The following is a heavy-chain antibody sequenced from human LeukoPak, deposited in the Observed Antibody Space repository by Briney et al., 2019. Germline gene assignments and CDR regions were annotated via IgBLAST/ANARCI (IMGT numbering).Heavy chain of an antibody. J-gene: IGHJ4*02. CDR1: GFTFSSFG. CDR2: INQDGSVK. CDR3: ARIGYSSSCTDY. D-gene: IGHD6-13*01. V-gene: IGHV3-7*01. Sequence: PGGSLRLSCAASGFTFSSFGMNWVRQAPGKGLEWVANINQDGSVKYYLDSVRGRFTISRDNAKNSLYVQMYSLRAEDTAVYYCARIGYSSSCTDYWGQGTLVTVSS.